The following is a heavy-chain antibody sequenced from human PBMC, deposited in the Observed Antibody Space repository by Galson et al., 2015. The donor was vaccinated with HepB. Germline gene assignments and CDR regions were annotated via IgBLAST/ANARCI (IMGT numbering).Heavy chain of an antibody. D-gene: IGHD3-10*01. Sequence: SLRLSCAASGFTFSSYSMNWVRQAPGKGLEWVSYISSSSSTIYYADSVKGRFTISRDNAKNTLYLQMNSLRAEDTAMYYCARDAPAGSYYGMDVWGQGTTVTVSS. CDR1: GFTFSSYS. V-gene: IGHV3-48*01. CDR3: ARDAPAGSYYGMDV. J-gene: IGHJ6*02. CDR2: ISSSSSTI.